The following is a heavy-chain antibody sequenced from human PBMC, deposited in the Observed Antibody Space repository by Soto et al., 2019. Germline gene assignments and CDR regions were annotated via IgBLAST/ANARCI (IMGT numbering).Heavy chain of an antibody. CDR2: IIPIFGTA. CDR1: GGTFSSYA. D-gene: IGHD5-18*01. V-gene: IGHV1-69*13. Sequence: SVKVSCKASGGTFSSYAISWVRQAPGQGLEWMGGIIPIFGTANYAQKFQGRVTITADESTSTAYMELSSLRSEDTAVYYCAIGRYSYGPLDYYGMDVWGQGTTVTVSS. CDR3: AIGRYSYGPLDYYGMDV. J-gene: IGHJ6*02.